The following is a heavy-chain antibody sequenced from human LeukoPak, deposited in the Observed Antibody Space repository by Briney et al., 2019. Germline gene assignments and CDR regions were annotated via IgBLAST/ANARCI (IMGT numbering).Heavy chain of an antibody. CDR2: IFPGDSET. Sequence: GESLKISCEGSGYSFTSYWIAWVRQMPGKGLEWMGIIFPGDSETRYSPSFQGQVSISVDTSIRTAYLQWSTLRASDSAMYYCARRVVNNRNWYFNLWGRGTLVTVSS. D-gene: IGHD4-23*01. V-gene: IGHV5-51*01. CDR3: ARRVVNNRNWYFNL. J-gene: IGHJ2*01. CDR1: GYSFTSYW.